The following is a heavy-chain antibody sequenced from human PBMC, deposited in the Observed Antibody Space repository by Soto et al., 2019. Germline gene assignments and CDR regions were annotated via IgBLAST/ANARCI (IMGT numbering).Heavy chain of an antibody. CDR3: ARDRVSYGALGYFQH. V-gene: IGHV3-33*01. J-gene: IGHJ1*01. CDR2: IWYDGSNK. D-gene: IGHD3-10*01. Sequence: QVQLVESGGGVVQPGRSLRLTCAASGFTFSSYGMHWVRQAPGKGLEWVAVIWYDGSNKYYVDSVKGRFTISRDNSKNTLYLQMNSLRAEDTAVYYCARDRVSYGALGYFQHWGQDTLVTVSS. CDR1: GFTFSSYG.